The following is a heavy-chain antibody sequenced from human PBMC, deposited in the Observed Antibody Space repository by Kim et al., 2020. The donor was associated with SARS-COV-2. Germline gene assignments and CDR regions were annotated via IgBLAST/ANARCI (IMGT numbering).Heavy chain of an antibody. V-gene: IGHV1-2*02. CDR3: ARGGQFRGVVVPAAIDNYGMDV. D-gene: IGHD2-2*01. CDR2: INPNSGGT. CDR1: GYTFTGYY. Sequence: ASVKVSCKASGYTFTGYYMHWVRQAPGQGLEWMGWINPNSGGTNYAQKFQGRVTMTRDTSISTAYMELSRLRSDDTAVYYCARGGQFRGVVVPAAIDNYGMDVWGQGTTVTVSS. J-gene: IGHJ6*02.